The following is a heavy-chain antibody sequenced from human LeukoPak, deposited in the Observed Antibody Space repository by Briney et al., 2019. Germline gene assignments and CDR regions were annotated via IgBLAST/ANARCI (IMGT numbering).Heavy chain of an antibody. CDR2: VNPNSGGT. Sequence: GASVKVSCKASGYTFTTYDMHWVRQAPGQGLEWMGWVNPNSGGTNYAQKFQGRVTMTRDTSISTAYMELSGMRIDDTAVYYCARDDGGNTGYENFDYWGQGTLVTVSS. CDR3: ARDDGGNTGYENFDY. V-gene: IGHV1-2*02. D-gene: IGHD5-12*01. CDR1: GYTFTTYD. J-gene: IGHJ4*02.